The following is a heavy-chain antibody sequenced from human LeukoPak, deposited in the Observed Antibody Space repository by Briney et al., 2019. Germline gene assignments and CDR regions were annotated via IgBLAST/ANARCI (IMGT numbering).Heavy chain of an antibody. V-gene: IGHV4-39*07. CDR3: ARGKRAVRGYFDY. CDR2: IYYSGST. J-gene: IGHJ4*02. Sequence: SETLSLTCTVSGGSISSSSYYWGWIRQPPGKGLEWIGSIYYSGSTNYNPSLKSRVTISVDTSKNQFSLKLSSVTAADTAVYYCARGKRAVRGYFDYWGQGTLVTVSS. D-gene: IGHD3-10*01. CDR1: GGSISSSSYY.